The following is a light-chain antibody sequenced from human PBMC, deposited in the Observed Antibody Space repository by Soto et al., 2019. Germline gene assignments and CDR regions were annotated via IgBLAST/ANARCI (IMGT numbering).Light chain of an antibody. CDR2: EVS. CDR1: SSDVGGYNY. J-gene: IGLJ2*01. V-gene: IGLV2-14*01. Sequence: QSALTQPASVSGSPGQSITISCTGTSSDVGGYNYVSWYQQHPGIAPKLMISEVSNRRSGVSNRFSGSKSGNTASLTISGLQAEDEADYYCSSYTSSSTLVXGGGTKLTVL. CDR3: SSYTSSSTLV.